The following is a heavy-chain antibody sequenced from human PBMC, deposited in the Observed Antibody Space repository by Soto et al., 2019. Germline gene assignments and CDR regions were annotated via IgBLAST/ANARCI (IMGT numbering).Heavy chain of an antibody. CDR1: GFTFSIYA. Sequence: EVQLLESGGGLVQPGGSLRLSCVASGFTFSIYAMNWVRQAPGKGLEWVAAVSGSGSGTYRADSAKGRFTVSRDNSKNTLFLQMNSLRVEDTAIYYCARAGRGVPGDVWDSWGQGTLVTVSS. J-gene: IGHJ4*02. CDR3: ARAGRGVPGDVWDS. D-gene: IGHD2-21*02. CDR2: VSGSGSGT. V-gene: IGHV3-23*01.